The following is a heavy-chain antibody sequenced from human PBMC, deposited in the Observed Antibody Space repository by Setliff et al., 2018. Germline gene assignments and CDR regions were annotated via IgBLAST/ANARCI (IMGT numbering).Heavy chain of an antibody. V-gene: IGHV1-69*05. CDR3: AREGVDARSSTDYRYYMDV. D-gene: IGHD2-8*01. J-gene: IGHJ6*03. Sequence: SVKVSCKASGGSFSSYGITWVRQAPGQGLEWMGGTIPMFGTTNYAQKFQGRVTIITDESTSTAYMELSSLRSEDTAVYYCAREGVDARSSTDYRYYMDVWGKGTTVTVSS. CDR1: GGSFSSYG. CDR2: TIPMFGTT.